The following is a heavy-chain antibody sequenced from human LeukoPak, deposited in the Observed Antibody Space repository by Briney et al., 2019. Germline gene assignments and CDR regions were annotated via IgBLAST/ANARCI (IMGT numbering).Heavy chain of an antibody. J-gene: IGHJ5*02. CDR2: INPNSGGT. V-gene: IGHV1-2*02. Sequence: ASVKVSCKASGYTFTGYYMHWVRQAPGQGLEWMGWINPNSGGTNYAQKFQGRVTMTRDTSISTAYMELSRLRPDDTAVYYCARTGGDIVVVPAANWFDPWGQGTLVTVSS. CDR3: ARTGGDIVVVPAANWFDP. CDR1: GYTFTGYY. D-gene: IGHD2-2*01.